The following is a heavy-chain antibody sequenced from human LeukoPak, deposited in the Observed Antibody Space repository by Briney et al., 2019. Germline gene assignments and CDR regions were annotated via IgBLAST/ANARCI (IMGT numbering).Heavy chain of an antibody. J-gene: IGHJ4*02. D-gene: IGHD5-18*01. Sequence: KPSETLSLTCTVYSGSFSGYYWSWIRQPPGKGLEWIGEINHSGSTNYNPSLKSRVTISVDTSKNQFSLKLSSVTAADTAVYYCASWIQLHSPDEYYFDYWGPGTLVTVSS. V-gene: IGHV4-34*01. CDR1: SGSFSGYY. CDR3: ASWIQLHSPDEYYFDY. CDR2: INHSGST.